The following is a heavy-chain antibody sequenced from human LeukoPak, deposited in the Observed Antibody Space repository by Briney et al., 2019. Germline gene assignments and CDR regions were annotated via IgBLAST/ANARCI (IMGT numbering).Heavy chain of an antibody. CDR3: ARGRWRPDY. D-gene: IGHD2-21*02. CDR2: IYYSGST. V-gene: IGHV4-59*01. J-gene: IGHJ4*02. CDR1: GGSISSYY. Sequence: PSETLSLTCTVSGGSISSYYWSWIRQPPGKGLEWMGYIYYSGSTNYNPSPKNRVTISVDTSKNQFSLKLSSVTAADTAVYYCARGRWRPDYWGQGTLVTVSS.